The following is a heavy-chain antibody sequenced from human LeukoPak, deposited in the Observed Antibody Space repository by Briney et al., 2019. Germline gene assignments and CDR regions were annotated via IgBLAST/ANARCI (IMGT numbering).Heavy chain of an antibody. V-gene: IGHV4-4*09. Sequence: KPSETLSLTCAVYGGSFSGYYWSWIRQPPGKGLEWIGYIYTSGSTNYNPSLKSRVTISVDTSKNQFSLKLSSVTAADTAVYYCARHVGSGFDYWGQGTLVTVSS. J-gene: IGHJ4*02. CDR3: ARHVGSGFDY. CDR1: GGSFSGYY. D-gene: IGHD2-15*01. CDR2: IYTSGST.